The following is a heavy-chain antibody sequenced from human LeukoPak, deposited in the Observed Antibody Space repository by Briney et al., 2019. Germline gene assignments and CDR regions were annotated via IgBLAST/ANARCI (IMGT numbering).Heavy chain of an antibody. J-gene: IGHJ4*02. V-gene: IGHV1-58*01. CDR1: GFTFTSSA. CDR2: IVVGSGNT. D-gene: IGHD3-9*01. Sequence: ASVKVSCKASGFTFTSSAVQWVRQARGQRLEWIGWIVVGSGNTNYVQKFQERVTITRDMSTSTAYMELSSLRSEDTAVYYCAAEPDILTGSVLDYWGQGTLVTVSS. CDR3: AAEPDILTGSVLDY.